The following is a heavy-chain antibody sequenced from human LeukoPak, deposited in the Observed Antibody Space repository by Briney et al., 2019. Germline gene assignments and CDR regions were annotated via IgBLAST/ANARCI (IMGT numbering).Heavy chain of an antibody. CDR1: GFTFSRYS. Sequence: GGSLRLSCAASGFTFSRYSMNWVRQAPGKGLEWVASISSSSTYKYYADSVKGRFTIPRDNARSSLFLQTNSLRAEDTAVYYCARDKWEQSPNFDYWGQGTLVTVSS. CDR3: ARDKWEQSPNFDY. CDR2: ISSSSTYK. D-gene: IGHD1-26*01. V-gene: IGHV3-21*01. J-gene: IGHJ4*02.